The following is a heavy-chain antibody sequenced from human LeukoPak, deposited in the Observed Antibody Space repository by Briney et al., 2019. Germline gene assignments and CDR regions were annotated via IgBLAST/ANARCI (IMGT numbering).Heavy chain of an antibody. CDR2: IKSKTDGGTT. CDR3: STAPAALDY. CDR1: GFTFSNAW. D-gene: IGHD2-2*01. J-gene: IGHJ4*02. Sequence: PGGSLRLSCAASGFTFSNAWMSWVRQAPGKGLEWVGRIKSKTDGGTTDYAAPVNDRFIISRDDSKNTLYLQMNNLKTEDTAMYFCSTAPAALDYWGQGTLVTVSS. V-gene: IGHV3-15*01.